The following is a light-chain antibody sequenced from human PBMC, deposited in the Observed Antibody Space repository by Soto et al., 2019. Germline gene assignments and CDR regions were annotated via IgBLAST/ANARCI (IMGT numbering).Light chain of an antibody. CDR2: EHN. Sequence: NFMLTQPHSVSESPGKTVTISCTGSSGSIASNYVQWYQQRPGGAPTTVIYEHNRRSSGVPDRFSGSIDSSSNSASLTISGLKTEDEADYYCQSYDSTNQVFGGGTKVTVL. J-gene: IGLJ3*02. CDR1: SGSIASNY. CDR3: QSYDSTNQV. V-gene: IGLV6-57*02.